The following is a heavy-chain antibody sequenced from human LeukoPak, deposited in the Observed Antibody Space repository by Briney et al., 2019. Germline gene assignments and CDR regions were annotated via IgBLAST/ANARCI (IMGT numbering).Heavy chain of an antibody. J-gene: IGHJ6*03. CDR1: GFTFSDYY. CDR2: ISSSGSTI. V-gene: IGHV3-11*01. D-gene: IGHD5-24*01. Sequence: GGSLRLSCAASGFTFSDYYMSWIRQAPGKGLEWVSYISSSGSTIYYADSVKGRFTISRDNAKNSLYLQMNSLRAEDTAVYYCARARRDGYNYYYYMDVWGKGTTVTVSS. CDR3: ARARRDGYNYYYYMDV.